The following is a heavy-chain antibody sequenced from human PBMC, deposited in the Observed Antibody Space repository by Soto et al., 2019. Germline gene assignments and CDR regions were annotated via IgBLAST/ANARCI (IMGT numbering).Heavy chain of an antibody. CDR3: ARDARNADYDY. J-gene: IGHJ4*02. V-gene: IGHV3-48*02. D-gene: IGHD3-16*01. CDR1: GFTFSSHA. CDR2: IHGTRSII. Sequence: EVHLVESGGGLVQPGGSLKLSCAVSGFTFSSHAMNWVRQAPGKGLEWVAYIHGTRSIIYYADSVKGRFTISRDNAKNSLYLQMDSLRYEDTALYYGARDARNADYDYWGQGTLVTVSS.